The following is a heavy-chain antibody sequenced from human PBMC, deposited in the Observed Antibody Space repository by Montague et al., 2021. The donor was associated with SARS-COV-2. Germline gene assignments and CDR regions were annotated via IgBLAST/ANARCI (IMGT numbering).Heavy chain of an antibody. CDR3: ARSYGDYRDSYFDY. J-gene: IGHJ4*02. CDR2: IDWDEDQ. CDR1: GFSLNTSGMC. D-gene: IGHD4-17*01. V-gene: IGHV2-70*01. Sequence: PALVKPTQTLTLTCTFSGFSLNTSGMCVSWIRQPPWKALEWLALIDWDEDQYYSTSLKTRLTISKDTSKNQVVLTMTNMDPIDTATYYCARSYGDYRDSYFDYWGQGTLVTVSS.